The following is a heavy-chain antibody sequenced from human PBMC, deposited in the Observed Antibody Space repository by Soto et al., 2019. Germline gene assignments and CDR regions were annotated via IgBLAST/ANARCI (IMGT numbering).Heavy chain of an antibody. V-gene: IGHV1-69*04. CDR3: ARDLTGTPVY. CDR2: IIPILGIA. D-gene: IGHD3-9*01. Sequence: GASVKVSCKASGGTFSSYTISWVRQAPGQGLEWMGRIIPILGIANYAQKLQGRDTMTTDTSTSTAYMELRSLRSDDTAVYYCARDLTGTPVYWGQGTLVTVSS. J-gene: IGHJ4*02. CDR1: GGTFSSYT.